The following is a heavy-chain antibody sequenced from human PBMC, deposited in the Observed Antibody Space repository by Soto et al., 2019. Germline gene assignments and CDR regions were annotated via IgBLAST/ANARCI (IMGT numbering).Heavy chain of an antibody. Sequence: GGSLRLSCAASGFTFSRYSMNWVRQAPGKGLEWISSISSSTVYIYYADSVKGRFTISRDNVKNSLYLQMNSLRAEDTAVYYCARASLGSTVTIFGYWGQGTLVTVSS. V-gene: IGHV3-21*01. D-gene: IGHD4-4*01. CDR2: ISSSTVYI. CDR3: ARASLGSTVTIFGY. CDR1: GFTFSRYS. J-gene: IGHJ4*02.